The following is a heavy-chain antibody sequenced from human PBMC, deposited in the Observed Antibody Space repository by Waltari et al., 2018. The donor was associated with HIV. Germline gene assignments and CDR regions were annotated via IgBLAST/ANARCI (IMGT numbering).Heavy chain of an antibody. J-gene: IGHJ4*02. CDR1: GFTFSDYW. V-gene: IGHV3-74*01. D-gene: IGHD2-2*01. Sequence: EVQLVESGGGLVQPGGSLRLSCAASGFTFSDYWMHWVRQAPGKGLLWVSRINPDGRDITYADSVKGRFTISRGNAKDTLYLQMDSLTADDTAVYYCVRGTSSWIGIDYWGQGTLVTVSS. CDR2: INPDGRDI. CDR3: VRGTSSWIGIDY.